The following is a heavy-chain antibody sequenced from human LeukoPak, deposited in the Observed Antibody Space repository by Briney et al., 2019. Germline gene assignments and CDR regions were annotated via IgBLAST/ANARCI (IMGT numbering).Heavy chain of an antibody. CDR3: ARCSGLTEWSSTYYYYGMDV. D-gene: IGHD3-3*01. CDR2: ISSSGSTI. V-gene: IGHV3-11*01. CDR1: GFTFSDYY. J-gene: IGHJ6*02. Sequence: GRSLRLSCAASGFTFSDYYMSWIRQAPGRGLEWVSYISSSGSTIYYADSVKGRFTISRDNAKNSLYLQMNSLRAEDTAVYYCARCSGLTEWSSTYYYYGMDVWGQGTTVTVSS.